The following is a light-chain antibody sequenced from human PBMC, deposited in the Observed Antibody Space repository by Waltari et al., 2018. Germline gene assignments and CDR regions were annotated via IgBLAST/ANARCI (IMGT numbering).Light chain of an antibody. CDR2: GKN. CDR1: SLRTYY. J-gene: IGLJ2*01. V-gene: IGLV3-19*01. CDR3: HSRDSSGDVV. Sequence: SSELTQDPAVSVALGQTVRITCQGDSLRTYYVSWFHQKPGQAPALVIDGKNNRPSGIPDRFSASSSGSTASLTIIGAQAEDEADYYCHSRDSSGDVVIGGGTKLTVV.